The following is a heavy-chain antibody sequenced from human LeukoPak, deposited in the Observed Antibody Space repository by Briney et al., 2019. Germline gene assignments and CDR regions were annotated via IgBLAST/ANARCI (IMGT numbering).Heavy chain of an antibody. J-gene: IGHJ4*02. CDR2: IFGGGKT. V-gene: IGHV3-53*01. CDR3: AAWRGSSWFDY. Sequence: GGSLRLSCAASGFPVSSNHMGWVRQAPGKGLEWVSVIFGGGKTSYAGSVQGRVSLSRDNSKNTLYLQMIRLRVEDTAVYYCAAWRGSSWFDYWGQGTLVTVSS. CDR1: GFPVSSNH. D-gene: IGHD6-13*01.